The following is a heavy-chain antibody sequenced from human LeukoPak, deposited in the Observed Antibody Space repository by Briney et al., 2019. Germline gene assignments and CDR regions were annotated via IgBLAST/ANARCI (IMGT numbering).Heavy chain of an antibody. CDR1: GFTFSSYA. D-gene: IGHD4-17*01. CDR2: ISGSGGST. V-gene: IGHV3-23*01. Sequence: PGGSLRLSCAASGFTFSSYAMSWVRQAPGKGLEWVSAISGSGGSTYYADSVKGRFTISRDNSKNTLYLQMNSLRAEDTAVHYCAKSDGDYDDYFDYWGQGTLVTVSS. CDR3: AKSDGDYDDYFDY. J-gene: IGHJ4*02.